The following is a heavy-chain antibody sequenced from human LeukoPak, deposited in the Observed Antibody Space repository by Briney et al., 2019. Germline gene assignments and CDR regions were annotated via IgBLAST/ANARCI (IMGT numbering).Heavy chain of an antibody. J-gene: IGHJ4*02. CDR3: AKLPTSAGDYVYMDY. V-gene: IGHV3-23*05. CDR1: GFTFTSYA. D-gene: IGHD3-16*01. CDR2: ISRSGNYT. Sequence: GGSLRLSCAASGFTFTSYAMTWDRQAPGKGLEWVSAISRSGNYTYYADSVRGRFTISRDNSKNTLYLQLSSLRAEDTAVYYCAKLPTSAGDYVYMDYWGQGTLVTVSS.